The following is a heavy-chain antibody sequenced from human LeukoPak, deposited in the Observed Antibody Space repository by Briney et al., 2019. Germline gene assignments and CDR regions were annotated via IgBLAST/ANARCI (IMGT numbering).Heavy chain of an antibody. D-gene: IGHD3-3*01. J-gene: IGHJ6*03. CDR3: ARDAVRFLEWLPFPYYYYYMDV. CDR2: INSDGSST. CDR1: GFTFSSYW. Sequence: GGSLRLSCAASGFTFSSYWMHWVRQAPGEGLVWVSRINSDGSSTSYADSVKGRFTISRDNAKNTLYLQMNSLRAEDTAVYYCARDAVRFLEWLPFPYYYYYMDVWGKGTTVTVSS. V-gene: IGHV3-74*01.